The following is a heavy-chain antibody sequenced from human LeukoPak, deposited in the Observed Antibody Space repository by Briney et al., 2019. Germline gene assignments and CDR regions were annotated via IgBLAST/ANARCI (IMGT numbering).Heavy chain of an antibody. V-gene: IGHV4-34*01. CDR2: INHSGST. CDR3: ARGGWFDP. J-gene: IGHJ5*02. Sequence: SETLSLTCAVYGGSFSGYYWSWIRRPPGKGLEWIGEINHSGSTNYNPSLKSRVTISVDTSKNQFSLKLSSVTAADTAVYYCARGGWFDPWGQGTLVTVSS. CDR1: GGSFSGYY.